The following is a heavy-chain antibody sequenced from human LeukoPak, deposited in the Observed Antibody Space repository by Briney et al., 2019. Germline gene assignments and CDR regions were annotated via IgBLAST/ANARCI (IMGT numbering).Heavy chain of an antibody. Sequence: PSETLSLTCTVSSGSITGYYWAWLRQPPGKGLEWIGYIQYSGTTEYNPSLASRASISVDTAKDQFSLNLRSVTAADTAVYYCARDRAAGTLDFWGQGTLVTVSS. D-gene: IGHD6-13*01. V-gene: IGHV4-59*01. CDR2: IQYSGTT. J-gene: IGHJ4*02. CDR1: SGSITGYY. CDR3: ARDRAAGTLDF.